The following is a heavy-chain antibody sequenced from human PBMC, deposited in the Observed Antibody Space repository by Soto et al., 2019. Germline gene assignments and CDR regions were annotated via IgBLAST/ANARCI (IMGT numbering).Heavy chain of an antibody. Sequence: GGSLRLSCAASGFTFSSYAMSWVRQAPGKGLEWVSAISGSGGSTYYADSVKGRFTISRDNSKNTLYLQMNSLRAEDTAVYYCAKARERPSQPAYYYYYGMDVWGQGTTVTASS. V-gene: IGHV3-23*01. CDR3: AKARERPSQPAYYYYYGMDV. CDR2: ISGSGGST. D-gene: IGHD1-1*01. CDR1: GFTFSSYA. J-gene: IGHJ6*02.